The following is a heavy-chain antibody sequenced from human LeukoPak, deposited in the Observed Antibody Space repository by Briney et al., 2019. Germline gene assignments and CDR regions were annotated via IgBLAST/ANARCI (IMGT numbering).Heavy chain of an antibody. J-gene: IGHJ4*02. CDR1: RFTFSTYA. CDR3: AKDLAVPAAMSTDY. V-gene: IGHV3-23*01. CDR2: ITTGGSA. D-gene: IGHD2-2*01. Sequence: PGGSLRLSCAASRFTFSTYAMSWVRQAPGKGLEWVSGITTGGSAYYPDSVKGRFAISRDNSKNTLYLQMNSLRDEDTAVYYCAKDLAVPAAMSTDYWGQGTLVTVSS.